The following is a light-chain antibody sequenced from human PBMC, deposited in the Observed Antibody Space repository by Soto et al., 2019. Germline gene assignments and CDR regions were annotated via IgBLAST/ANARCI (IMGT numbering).Light chain of an antibody. CDR1: SSDVGGYNY. J-gene: IGLJ2*01. CDR3: SSYTSTSNVV. Sequence: QPALTQPASVSGSPGQSITISCTGTSSDVGGYNYVSWYQHHPGKAPKLMIYEVSNRPSGVSNRFSGSKSGNTASLTISGLQAEDEAEYYCSSYTSTSNVVFGGGTKLTVL. CDR2: EVS. V-gene: IGLV2-14*01.